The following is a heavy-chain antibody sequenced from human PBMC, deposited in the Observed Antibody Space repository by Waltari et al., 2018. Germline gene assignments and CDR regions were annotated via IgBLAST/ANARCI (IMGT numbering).Heavy chain of an antibody. D-gene: IGHD1-26*01. Sequence: EVQLVESGGGLVHHGGSLRLSCEASGFTFSTFWVHWVRQVPGKGLVWVSRIKSDGSATSYADSVKGRFTISRDNAKNTVYLQMNSLRVEDTAVYHCASDVHSGRYGWFDPWGQGTLVTVSS. V-gene: IGHV3-74*01. CDR3: ASDVHSGRYGWFDP. CDR1: GFTFSTFW. J-gene: IGHJ5*02. CDR2: IKSDGSAT.